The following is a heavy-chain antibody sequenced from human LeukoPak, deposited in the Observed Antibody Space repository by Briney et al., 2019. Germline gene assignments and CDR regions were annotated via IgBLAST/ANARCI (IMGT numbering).Heavy chain of an antibody. CDR1: GGSISSYY. CDR3: ARVRHDIVVVPAAAGSPGPPGWFDP. Sequence: SETLSLTCTVSGGSISSYYWSWIRQPPGKGLEWIGYIYYSGSTNYNPSLKSRVTISVDTSKNQFSLKLSSVTAADTAVYYCARVRHDIVVVPAAAGSPGPPGWFDPWGQGTLVTVSS. J-gene: IGHJ5*02. V-gene: IGHV4-59*01. CDR2: IYYSGST. D-gene: IGHD2-2*01.